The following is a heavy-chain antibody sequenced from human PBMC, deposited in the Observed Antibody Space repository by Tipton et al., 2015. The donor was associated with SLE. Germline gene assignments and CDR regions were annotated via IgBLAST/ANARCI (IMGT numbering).Heavy chain of an antibody. D-gene: IGHD6-19*01. J-gene: IGHJ4*02. Sequence: TLSLTCTVSGGSISSYYWSWIRQPPGKGLEWIGYIYYSGSTNYNPSLKSRVTISVDTSKNQFSLKLSSVTAADTAVYYCARSDAAGLDYWGQGTLVTVSS. CDR2: IYYSGST. CDR3: ARSDAAGLDY. CDR1: GGSISSYY. V-gene: IGHV4-59*01.